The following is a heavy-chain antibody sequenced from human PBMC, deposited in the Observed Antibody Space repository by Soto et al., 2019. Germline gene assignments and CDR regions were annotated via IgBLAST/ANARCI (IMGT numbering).Heavy chain of an antibody. D-gene: IGHD6-13*01. CDR3: AKKFPGPAAAGHDY. CDR2: ISYDGSNK. V-gene: IGHV3-30*18. Sequence: GGSLRLSCAASGFSFSTYGMHWVRQTPGKGLEWVAAISYDGSNKYYADSVRGRFTISRDNSKNTLYLQMNSLRVEDMAVYYCAKKFPGPAAAGHDYWGQGTLVTVSS. CDR1: GFSFSTYG. J-gene: IGHJ4*02.